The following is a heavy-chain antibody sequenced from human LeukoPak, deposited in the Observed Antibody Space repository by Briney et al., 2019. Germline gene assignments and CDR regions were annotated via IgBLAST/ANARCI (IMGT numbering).Heavy chain of an antibody. CDR2: IYTSGST. CDR1: GGSINGYY. V-gene: IGHV4-4*07. CDR3: ASGRGGTLSFDY. J-gene: IGHJ4*02. D-gene: IGHD4-23*01. Sequence: SETLSLTCTVSGGSINGYYWSWIRQRAGEGLECSGRIYTSGSTNYNPSLKSRVTMSVDTSKKQSSLKLSSVTAADTAVYYCASGRGGTLSFDYWGQGTLVIVSS.